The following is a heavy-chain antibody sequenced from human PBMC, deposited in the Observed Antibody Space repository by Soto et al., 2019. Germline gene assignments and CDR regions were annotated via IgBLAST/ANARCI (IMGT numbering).Heavy chain of an antibody. Sequence: SETLSLTCAVSGGSISSSNWWSWVRQPPGKGLEWIGEIYHSGSTNYNPSLKSRVTISVDKSKNQFSLKLSSVTAADTAVYYCARDQLARKNWFEPWGQGTMVTVSS. CDR1: GGSISSSNW. D-gene: IGHD1-1*01. CDR3: ARDQLARKNWFEP. CDR2: IYHSGST. J-gene: IGHJ5*02. V-gene: IGHV4-4*02.